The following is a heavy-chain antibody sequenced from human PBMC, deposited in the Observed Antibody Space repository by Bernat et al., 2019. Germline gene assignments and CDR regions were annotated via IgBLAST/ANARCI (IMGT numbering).Heavy chain of an antibody. Sequence: EVQLVESGGGLVQPGGSLRLSCAASGFSFSSYSMNWVRQAPGKGLEWVSYISSSSGIIYYADSVKGRFTISRDNAKNTLYLQMNSLRAEDTAVYYCAKLVGIAVAGNWFDPWGQGTLVTVSS. CDR3: AKLVGIAVAGNWFDP. V-gene: IGHV3-48*04. CDR2: ISSSSGII. D-gene: IGHD6-19*01. J-gene: IGHJ5*02. CDR1: GFSFSSYS.